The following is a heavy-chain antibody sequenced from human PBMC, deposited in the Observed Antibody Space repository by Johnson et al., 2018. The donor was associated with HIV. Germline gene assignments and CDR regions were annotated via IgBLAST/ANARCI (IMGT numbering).Heavy chain of an antibody. CDR1: GFSLSDYA. J-gene: IGHJ3*02. CDR3: ASGRFGSGRLNAFDR. Sequence: QMLLVESGGGVVQPGRSLRLSCAASGFSLSDYAIHWVRQAPVKGLEWVGVMSYDGSKENYADSVKGRFTISRDNSKNTVYLQMNTLRPEDTAVYYCASGRFGSGRLNAFDRWGQGTMVTVSS. CDR2: MSYDGSKE. V-gene: IGHV3-30-3*01. D-gene: IGHD3-10*01.